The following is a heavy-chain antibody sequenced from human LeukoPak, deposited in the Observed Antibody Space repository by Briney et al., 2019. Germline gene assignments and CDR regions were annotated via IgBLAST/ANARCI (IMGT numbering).Heavy chain of an antibody. J-gene: IGHJ5*02. CDR2: IIPIFGTA. V-gene: IGHV1-69*05. Sequence: SVKVSCKASGGTFSSYAISWVRQAPGQGIEWMGGIIPIFGTANDAQKFQGRVTITTDESTSTAYMELSSLRSEDTAVYYCARLTSSIAAPVDWFDPWGQGTLVTVSS. CDR1: GGTFSSYA. D-gene: IGHD6-6*01. CDR3: ARLTSSIAAPVDWFDP.